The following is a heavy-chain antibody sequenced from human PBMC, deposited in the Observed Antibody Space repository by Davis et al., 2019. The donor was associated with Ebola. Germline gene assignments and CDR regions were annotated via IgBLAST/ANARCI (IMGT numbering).Heavy chain of an antibody. CDR2: IHHGGSA. V-gene: IGHV4-59*12. CDR1: GVSITTYF. D-gene: IGHD2-21*01. J-gene: IGHJ3*02. Sequence: PSETLSLTCTVSGVSITTYFWSWIRQPPGKGLEWVGYIHHGGSANSNPSLKSRVTFSIDTSKSQVSLRLTSVTAADTAVYYCARDTRPCGGDCYDDTFDMWGQGTKVRVSS. CDR3: ARDTRPCGGDCYDDTFDM.